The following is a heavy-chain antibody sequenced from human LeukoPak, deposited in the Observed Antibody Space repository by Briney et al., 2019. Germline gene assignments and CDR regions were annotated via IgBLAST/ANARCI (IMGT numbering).Heavy chain of an antibody. CDR1: GFNVSNNY. V-gene: IGHV3-53*01. CDR2: IYRGGST. J-gene: IGHJ4*02. D-gene: IGHD6-13*01. CDR3: ARDRGAAAGN. Sequence: GGSLRLSCAASGFNVSNNYMSWVRQAPGKGLEWVSVIYRGGSTYYADSVKGRFIMSRDNSKNTVYLQMDSLRAEDTAVYYCARDRGAAAGNWGQGTLVTVST.